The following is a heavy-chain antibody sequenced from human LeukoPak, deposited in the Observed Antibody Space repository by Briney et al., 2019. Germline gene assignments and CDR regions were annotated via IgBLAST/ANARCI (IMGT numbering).Heavy chain of an antibody. CDR3: AHRLIESGNWDNGNFDY. Sequence: SGPTLVKPTQTLTLTCTFSGFSLSTNGVGVGWIRQPPGKALECLALIYWDDDKRYIPSLKSRVTITKDTSKNQVVLTMTNVDVVDTATYYCAHRLIESGNWDNGNFDYWGQGTLVTVSS. CDR1: GFSLSTNGVG. J-gene: IGHJ4*02. CDR2: IYWDDDK. V-gene: IGHV2-5*02. D-gene: IGHD1/OR15-1a*01.